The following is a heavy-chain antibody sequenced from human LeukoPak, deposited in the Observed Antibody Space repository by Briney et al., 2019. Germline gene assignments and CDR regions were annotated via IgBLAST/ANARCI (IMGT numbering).Heavy chain of an antibody. CDR1: GGSFSGYY. D-gene: IGHD3-22*01. V-gene: IGHV4-34*01. Sequence: SETLSLTCAVYGGSFSGYYWSWIRQPPGKGLEWIEEINHSGSTNYNPSLKSRVTISVDTSKNQFSLKLSSVTAADTAVYYCARSPKDYDSSGLFDYWGQGTLVTVSS. CDR2: INHSGST. CDR3: ARSPKDYDSSGLFDY. J-gene: IGHJ4*02.